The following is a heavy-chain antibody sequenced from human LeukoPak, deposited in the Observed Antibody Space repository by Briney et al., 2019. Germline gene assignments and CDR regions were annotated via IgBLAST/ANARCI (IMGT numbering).Heavy chain of an antibody. Sequence: PGGSLRLSCAASGFSFSSYGMYWVRQAPGKGLEWVALIYNDGGLPNYLDSVRGRFTISRDNSKNTLYLQMDSLRVEDTAMYYCARATDAIFDWFDSWGQGTLVTVSS. D-gene: IGHD2-21*02. CDR1: GFSFSSYG. J-gene: IGHJ5*01. CDR3: ARATDAIFDWFDS. CDR2: IYNDGGLP. V-gene: IGHV3-33*07.